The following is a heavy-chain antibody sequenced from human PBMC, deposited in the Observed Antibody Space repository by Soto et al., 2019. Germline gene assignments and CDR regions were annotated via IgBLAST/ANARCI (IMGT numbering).Heavy chain of an antibody. J-gene: IGHJ5*02. CDR1: EFTFNNYG. CDR2: ITNSGDKK. Sequence: PGGSLRLSCAASEFTFNNYGMYWVRQAPGKGLEWVASITNSGDKKYYADSVKGRFTISRDNAKNSLYMEMNSLRDEDTAVYYCARGKGWFDPWGQGTLVTVSS. CDR3: ARGKGWFDP. V-gene: IGHV3-30*03.